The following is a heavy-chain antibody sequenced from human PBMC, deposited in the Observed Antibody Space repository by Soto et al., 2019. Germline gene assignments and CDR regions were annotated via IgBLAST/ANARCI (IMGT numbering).Heavy chain of an antibody. V-gene: IGHV1-8*01. CDR3: ATGLALRNYYXLY. CDR1: GYTFNNYD. Sequence: ASVKVSCKASGYTFNNYDINWVRQATGQGLEWMGWLNPNSGNTGYTQKFQGRVTMTRNTSISTAYLELSSLRSEDTAVYYCATGLALRNYYXLYWGQGTLVTVSS. CDR2: LNPNSGNT. D-gene: IGHD1-7*01. J-gene: IGHJ4*02.